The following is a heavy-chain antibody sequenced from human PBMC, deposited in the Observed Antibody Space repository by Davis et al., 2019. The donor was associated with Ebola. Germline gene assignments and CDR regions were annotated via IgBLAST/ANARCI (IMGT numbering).Heavy chain of an antibody. Sequence: PGGSLRLSCAASGFTFSSYAMSWVRQAPGKGLEWVSSISSSSSYIYYADSVKGRFTISRDNAKNSLYLQMNSLRAEDTAVYYCARENNWNYVPYDAFDIWGQGTMVTVSS. V-gene: IGHV3-21*01. J-gene: IGHJ3*02. CDR1: GFTFSSYA. CDR3: ARENNWNYVPYDAFDI. CDR2: ISSSSSYI. D-gene: IGHD1-7*01.